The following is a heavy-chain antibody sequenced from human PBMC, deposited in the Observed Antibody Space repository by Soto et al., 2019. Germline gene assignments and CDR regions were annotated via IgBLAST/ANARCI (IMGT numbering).Heavy chain of an antibody. CDR3: ATSYGSGYRAFDY. CDR1: GDNFSFYS. D-gene: IGHD3-10*01. Sequence: QVQLVQSGAEVKRPGSSVKVSCKASGDNFSFYSINWVRQAPGLGLEWMGRVNPILSMSNYAQRFQGRVTMTADKSTSTAYMELGGLRSEDTAMYYCATSYGSGYRAFDYWGQGALVTVSS. CDR2: VNPILSMS. V-gene: IGHV1-69*04. J-gene: IGHJ4*02.